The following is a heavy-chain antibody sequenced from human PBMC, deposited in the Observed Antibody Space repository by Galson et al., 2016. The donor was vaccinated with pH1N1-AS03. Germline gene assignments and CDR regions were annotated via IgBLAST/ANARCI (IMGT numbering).Heavy chain of an antibody. Sequence: SLRLSCAASGFTFRDYGFHWVRQAPGKGLEWVAVIWYDGSNKNYVDSVKGRFIVSRDHSNDTLYLQMNSLRAEDTAVYYCARDRPNYNVYLDHWGQGILVTVSS. CDR1: GFTFRDYG. J-gene: IGHJ4*02. CDR3: ARDRPNYNVYLDH. D-gene: IGHD5-24*01. V-gene: IGHV3-33*01. CDR2: IWYDGSNK.